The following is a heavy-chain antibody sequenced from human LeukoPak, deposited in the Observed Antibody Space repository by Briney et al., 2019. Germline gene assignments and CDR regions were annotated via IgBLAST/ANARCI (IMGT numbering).Heavy chain of an antibody. J-gene: IGHJ4*02. D-gene: IGHD3-22*01. Sequence: PGGSLRLSCAASRFTFSSYSMNWVRQAPGKGLEWVSYISSSSNTIYYADSVKGRFTISRDNAKNSLYLQMNSLRAEDTAVYYCARDRLGDYDHSGYYDKWGQGTLVTVSS. CDR2: ISSSSNTI. CDR3: ARDRLGDYDHSGYYDK. CDR1: RFTFSSYS. V-gene: IGHV3-48*01.